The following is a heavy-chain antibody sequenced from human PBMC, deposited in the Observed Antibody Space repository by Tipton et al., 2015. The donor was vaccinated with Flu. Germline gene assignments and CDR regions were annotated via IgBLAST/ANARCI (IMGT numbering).Heavy chain of an antibody. CDR1: GGSISGYY. J-gene: IGHJ6*02. CDR2: IYTRGST. D-gene: IGHD5-12*01. V-gene: IGHV4-4*07. CDR3: ARESGGFDFQHFNGVDV. Sequence: LSLTCTVSGGSISGYYWTWIRQLAGKGLEWIGHIYTRGSTDYNPSLKSRVTMSVDTSKNHFSLKLSSVTAADTAVYYCARESGGFDFQHFNGVDVWGHGTTVTVSS.